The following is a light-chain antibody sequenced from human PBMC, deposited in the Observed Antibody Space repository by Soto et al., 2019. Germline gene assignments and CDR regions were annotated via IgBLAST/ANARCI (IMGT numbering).Light chain of an antibody. J-gene: IGLJ3*02. CDR3: SSYASRDTRV. CDR2: DVD. Sequence: QSVLTQPASVSGSPGQSITISCTGTSSDIGGYNYVSWYQQHPGKAPKLMIYDVDNRPSGVSNRFSGSKSGNTASLTISGLQAEDEADYYCSSYASRDTRVFGGGTKLTVL. CDR1: SSDIGGYNY. V-gene: IGLV2-14*03.